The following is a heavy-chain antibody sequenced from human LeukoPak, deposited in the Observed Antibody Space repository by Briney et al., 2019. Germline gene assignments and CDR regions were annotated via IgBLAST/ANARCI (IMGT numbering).Heavy chain of an antibody. CDR2: INPSGGST. CDR3: ARSHIAVAGTFWFDP. J-gene: IGHJ5*02. Sequence: ASVKVSCKASGYTFTSYYMHWVRQAPGQGLEWMGIINPSGGSTSYAQKFQGRVTMTTDTSTSTAYMELRSLRSDDTAVYYCARSHIAVAGTFWFDPWGQGTLVTVSS. D-gene: IGHD6-19*01. V-gene: IGHV1-46*01. CDR1: GYTFTSYY.